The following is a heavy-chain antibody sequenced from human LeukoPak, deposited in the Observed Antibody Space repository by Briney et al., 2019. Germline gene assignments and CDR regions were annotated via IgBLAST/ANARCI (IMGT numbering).Heavy chain of an antibody. CDR3: VREGGEYLSGPLDY. D-gene: IGHD1-26*01. CDR1: GFTFNKYY. CDR2: IKQDGSEK. Sequence: PGGSLRLSCAASGFTFNKYYMSWVRQAPGKGLEWVADIKQDGSEKYYVDSVKGRFTISRDNPKNSLYLQMNSLSADDTAVYYCVREGGEYLSGPLDYWGRGTLVTVSS. V-gene: IGHV3-7*01. J-gene: IGHJ4*02.